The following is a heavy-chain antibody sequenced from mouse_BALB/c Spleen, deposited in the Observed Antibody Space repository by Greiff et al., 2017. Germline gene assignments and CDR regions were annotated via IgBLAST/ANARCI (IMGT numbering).Heavy chain of an antibody. CDR2: IRNKANGYTT. CDR1: GFTFTDYY. D-gene: IGHD2-3*01. J-gene: IGHJ1*01. Sequence: EVHLVESGGGLVQPGGSLRLSCATSGFTFTDYYMSWVRQPPGKALEWLGFIRNKANGYTTEYSASVKGRFTISRDNSQSILYLQMNTLRAEDSATYYCARDDDGYYWYFDVWGAGTTVTVSS. CDR3: ARDDDGYYWYFDV. V-gene: IGHV7-3*02.